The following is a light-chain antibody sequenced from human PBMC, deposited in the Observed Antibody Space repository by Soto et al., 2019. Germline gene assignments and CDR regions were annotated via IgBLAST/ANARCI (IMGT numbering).Light chain of an antibody. Sequence: QSVLTQPASVSGSRGQSITISCTGTSSDVGGYNYVSWFQQHPGKAPKLMIYEVSNRPSGVSNRFSGSKSGNTASLTISGLQAEDEADYYCSSYTSSSTPVVFGGGTKLTVL. CDR2: EVS. CDR3: SSYTSSSTPVV. J-gene: IGLJ2*01. V-gene: IGLV2-14*01. CDR1: SSDVGGYNY.